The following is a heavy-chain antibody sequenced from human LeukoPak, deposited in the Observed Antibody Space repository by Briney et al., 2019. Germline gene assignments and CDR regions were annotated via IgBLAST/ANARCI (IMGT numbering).Heavy chain of an antibody. CDR3: TKLSEYTFGPSDFDY. J-gene: IGHJ4*02. D-gene: IGHD3-3*01. V-gene: IGHV3-23*01. Sequence: GGSLRLSCAASGFTFSSFAMSWVRQAPGKGLEWVSGISGGGDSTYSADSVKGRFTISRDNSENTLYLQMNSLRAEDTAIYYCTKLSEYTFGPSDFDYWGQGSQVTVSS. CDR1: GFTFSSFA. CDR2: ISGGGDST.